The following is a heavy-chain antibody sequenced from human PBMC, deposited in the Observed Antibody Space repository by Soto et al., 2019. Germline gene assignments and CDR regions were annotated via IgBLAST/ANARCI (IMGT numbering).Heavy chain of an antibody. CDR2: IFHDGTA. CDR1: GVSISSGNW. CDR3: ARLVYDTRLNYMYFDF. D-gene: IGHD2-8*01. V-gene: IGHV4-4*02. Sequence: QVKLQESGPGLATPSGTLSLTCAVSGVSISSGNWWTWVRQTPQRGLEYIGEIFHDGTANYYPSFERRVAISVGTSKNQFSLKLTSVTAADTAIYFCARLVYDTRLNYMYFDFWGQGALVTVSS. J-gene: IGHJ4*02.